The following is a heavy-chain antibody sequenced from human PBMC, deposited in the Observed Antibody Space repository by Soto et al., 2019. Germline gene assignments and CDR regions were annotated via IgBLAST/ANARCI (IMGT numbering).Heavy chain of an antibody. CDR1: GYTFTGYY. CDR3: AIGTGANTQQYFDY. CDR2: INPNSGGT. Sequence: ASVKVSCKASGYTFTGYYMHWVRQAPGQGLEWMGWINPNSGGTNYAQKFQGWVTMTRDTSISTAYMEPSRLRSDDTAVYYCAIGTGANTQQYFDYWGQGTLVTVSS. J-gene: IGHJ4*02. V-gene: IGHV1-2*04. D-gene: IGHD7-27*01.